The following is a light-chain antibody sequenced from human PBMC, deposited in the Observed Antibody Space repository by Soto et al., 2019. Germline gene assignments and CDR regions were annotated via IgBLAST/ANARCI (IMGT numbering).Light chain of an antibody. Sequence: GDRVTITCRASQSISSWLAWYQQKPGKAPKFLIYDASSLESGVPSRFSGSGSGTEFTLSISSLQPDDFATYYCQQYKSYSWTFGQGTRVDI. V-gene: IGKV1-5*01. J-gene: IGKJ1*01. CDR2: DAS. CDR3: QQYKSYSWT. CDR1: QSISSW.